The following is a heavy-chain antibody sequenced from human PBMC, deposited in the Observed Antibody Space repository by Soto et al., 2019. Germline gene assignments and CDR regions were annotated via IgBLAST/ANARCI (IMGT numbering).Heavy chain of an antibody. V-gene: IGHV3-30*18. J-gene: IGHJ4*02. Sequence: QVQLVESGGGVVQPGRSLRLSCAASGFTFSSYGMHWVRQAPGKGLEWVAVISYDGSNKYYADSVEGRFTISRDNSKNTLYLQMNSLRAEDTAVYYCAKDDYYDSSGYDRSFRYWGQGTLVTVSS. CDR3: AKDDYYDSSGYDRSFRY. CDR2: ISYDGSNK. D-gene: IGHD3-22*01. CDR1: GFTFSSYG.